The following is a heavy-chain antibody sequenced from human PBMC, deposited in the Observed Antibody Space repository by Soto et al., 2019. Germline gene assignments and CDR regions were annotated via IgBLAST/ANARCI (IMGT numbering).Heavy chain of an antibody. CDR3: ARTKYSMSSFDY. J-gene: IGHJ4*02. CDR1: GFSLSTSGMR. CDR2: IYWDDDK. V-gene: IGHV2-5*08. D-gene: IGHD6-6*01. Sequence: SGPTLVNPTQTLTLTCTFSGFSLSTSGMRVTWIRQPPGKALEWLAVIYWDDDKRYRPSLKSRLTITMDTSKNQVVLTMTSMDPVDTATYYCARTKYSMSSFDYWGQGTLVTVSS.